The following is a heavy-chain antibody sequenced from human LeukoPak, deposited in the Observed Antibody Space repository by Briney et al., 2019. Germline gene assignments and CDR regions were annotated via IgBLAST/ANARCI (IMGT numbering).Heavy chain of an antibody. CDR2: ITSSGTYI. CDR1: GFTFNVFH. V-gene: IGHV3-21*01. CDR3: ARASGGRDLDY. J-gene: IGHJ4*01. Sequence: PGGSLRLSCAASGFTFNVFHMNWVRQAPGKGLEWISSITSSGTYIAYADSIQGRFTISRDNAKNSLYLQMNSLRVDDTALYYCARASGGRDLDYWGHGTLVTVSS. D-gene: IGHD1-26*01.